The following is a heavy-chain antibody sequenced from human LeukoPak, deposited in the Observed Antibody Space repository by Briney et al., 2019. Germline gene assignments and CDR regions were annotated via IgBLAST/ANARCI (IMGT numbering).Heavy chain of an antibody. CDR1: GFTFSSYS. V-gene: IGHV3-21*01. CDR2: ISSSSSYI. Sequence: GGSLRLSCAASGFTFSSYSTNWVRQAPGKGLEWVSSISSSSSYIYYADSVKGRFTISRDNAKNSLYLQMNSLRAEDTAVYYCARHSAVRGVPFDYWGQGTLVTVSS. CDR3: ARHSAVRGVPFDY. J-gene: IGHJ4*02. D-gene: IGHD3-10*01.